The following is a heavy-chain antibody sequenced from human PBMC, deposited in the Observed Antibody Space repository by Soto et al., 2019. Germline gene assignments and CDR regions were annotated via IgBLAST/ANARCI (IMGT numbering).Heavy chain of an antibody. D-gene: IGHD4-17*01. Sequence: EVQVLESGGGLVQPGGSLRLSCAASGFTFSSYAMSWVRQAPGQGLEWVSAISGSGSNPYYADSVKGRFTISRDNSKNPLYLQMTSLRAEDTALYYGAKPASMTIRDAFDHWGKGPWSPSPQ. CDR1: GFTFSSYA. V-gene: IGHV3-23*01. CDR3: AKPASMTIRDAFDH. CDR2: ISGSGSNP. J-gene: IGHJ4*03.